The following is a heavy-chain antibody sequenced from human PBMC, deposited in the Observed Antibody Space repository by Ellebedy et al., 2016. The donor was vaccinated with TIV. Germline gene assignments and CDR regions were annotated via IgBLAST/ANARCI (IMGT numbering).Heavy chain of an antibody. Sequence: GESLKISXAASGFTFSNAWMSWVRQAPGKGLEWVGRIKSKTDGGTTDYAAPVKGRFTISRDDSKNTLYLQMNSLKTEDTAVYYCTTVGGKFGVVIAADYYYYGMDGWGQGTTVTVSS. J-gene: IGHJ6*02. CDR3: TTVGGKFGVVIAADYYYYGMDG. V-gene: IGHV3-15*01. D-gene: IGHD3-3*01. CDR1: GFTFSNAW. CDR2: IKSKTDGGTT.